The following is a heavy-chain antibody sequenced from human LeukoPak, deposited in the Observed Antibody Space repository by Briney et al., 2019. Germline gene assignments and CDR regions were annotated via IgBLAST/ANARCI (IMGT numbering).Heavy chain of an antibody. Sequence: GESLKISFKGSRYTFTNYWIGWVRQMPGKGLEWMGIIYPGDSETRYSPSFVGQVTMSADKSISTAYLQWSSLRASDTAKYYCARLDATRGGDYWGQGTLVTVSS. CDR2: IYPGDSET. CDR1: RYTFTNYW. V-gene: IGHV5-51*01. CDR3: ARLDATRGGDY. J-gene: IGHJ4*02. D-gene: IGHD2-15*01.